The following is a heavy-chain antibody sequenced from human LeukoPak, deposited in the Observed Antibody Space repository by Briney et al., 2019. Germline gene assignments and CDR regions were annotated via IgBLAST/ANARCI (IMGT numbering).Heavy chain of an antibody. CDR2: INSDGSST. CDR3: AREWRGYYYDSGGYYLLDAFDI. Sequence: GGSLRLSCAASGFTFSSYWMHWVRQAPGKGLVWVSRINSDGSSTSYADSVKGRFTISRDNAKNTLYLQMNRFRAEATAVYYCAREWRGYYYDSGGYYLLDAFDIWGQGTMVIVSS. V-gene: IGHV3-74*01. D-gene: IGHD3-22*01. J-gene: IGHJ3*02. CDR1: GFTFSSYW.